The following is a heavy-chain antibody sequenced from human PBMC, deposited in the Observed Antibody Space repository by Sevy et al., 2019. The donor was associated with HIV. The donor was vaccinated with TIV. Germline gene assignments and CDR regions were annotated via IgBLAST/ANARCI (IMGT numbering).Heavy chain of an antibody. V-gene: IGHV3-30*03. D-gene: IGHD3-16*01. Sequence: GGSLKISCAASGFTFSSYAMHWVRQAPGKGQEWVAVISYDGNNKYADSVKGRFTISRDNSKNTLYLQMNSLRAEDTAVYYCARDGSSGGLFLKDYYYFGLDVWGQGTTVTVSS. CDR1: GFTFSSYA. CDR3: ARDGSSGGLFLKDYYYFGLDV. CDR2: ISYDGNNK. J-gene: IGHJ6*02.